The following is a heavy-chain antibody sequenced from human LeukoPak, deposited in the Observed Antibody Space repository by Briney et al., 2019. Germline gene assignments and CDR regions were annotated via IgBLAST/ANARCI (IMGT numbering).Heavy chain of an antibody. D-gene: IGHD3-3*01. Sequence: ASVKVSCKVSGYTLTELSMHWVRQAPGKGLEWMGGFDPEDGETIYAQKFQGRVTMTEDTSTDTAYMELSSLRSEGTAVYYCATDTGFWSGWDYWGQGTLVTVSS. CDR1: GYTLTELS. J-gene: IGHJ4*02. CDR3: ATDTGFWSGWDY. V-gene: IGHV1-24*01. CDR2: FDPEDGET.